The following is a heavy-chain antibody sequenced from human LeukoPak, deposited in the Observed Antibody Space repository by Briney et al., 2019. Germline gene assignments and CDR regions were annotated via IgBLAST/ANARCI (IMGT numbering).Heavy chain of an antibody. CDR2: IRYDGSNK. Sequence: PGGSLRLSCAASGFTFSSYSMNWVRQAPGKGLEWVAFIRYDGSNKYYADSVKGRFTISRDNSKNTLYLQMNSLRAEDTAVYYCAKDFGIFGVVIKPFDYWGQGTLVTVSS. D-gene: IGHD3-3*01. CDR1: GFTFSSYS. V-gene: IGHV3-30*02. J-gene: IGHJ4*02. CDR3: AKDFGIFGVVIKPFDY.